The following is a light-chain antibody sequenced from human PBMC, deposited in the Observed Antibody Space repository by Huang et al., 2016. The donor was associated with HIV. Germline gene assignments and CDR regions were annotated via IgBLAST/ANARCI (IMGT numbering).Light chain of an antibody. CDR3: QQSYSALSS. CDR1: QNINTY. CDR2: SAS. J-gene: IGKJ5*01. Sequence: IQMTQSPTSLSASIGDRVSIACRASQNINTYLNWHQQKPGKAPKLLISSASTLHIGVPSRFSGSGSGTDFPLTIRVLQLDDFATYYCQQSYSALSSFGPGTRL. V-gene: IGKV1-39*01.